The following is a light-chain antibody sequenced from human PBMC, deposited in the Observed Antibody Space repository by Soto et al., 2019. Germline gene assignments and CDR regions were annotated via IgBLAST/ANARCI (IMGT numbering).Light chain of an antibody. Sequence: LKHSAATVSLSQGQRATLSCRASQSVKTFLVWYQHRPGQAPRVLIYDASHRATGIPARFSGSGSGTDFTLTISSLERADFAIYYCQQRSNWPPITFGQGRLPEI. CDR2: DAS. V-gene: IGKV3-11*01. CDR3: QQRSNWPPIT. J-gene: IGKJ5*01. CDR1: QSVKTF.